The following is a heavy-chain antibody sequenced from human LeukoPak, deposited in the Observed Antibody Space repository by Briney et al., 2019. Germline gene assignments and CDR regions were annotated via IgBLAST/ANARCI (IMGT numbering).Heavy chain of an antibody. CDR2: ISYDGNNK. V-gene: IGHV3-30-3*01. Sequence: PGRSLRLSCAASGFTFSNYAMHWVRQAPGKGLEWVALISYDGNNKVYADSVRGRFTISRDNSKNTLSLQMNSLRAEDTAVYYCARGSVGGELAYWGQGTLVTVSS. J-gene: IGHJ4*02. CDR3: ARGSVGGELAY. CDR1: GFTFSNYA. D-gene: IGHD3-16*01.